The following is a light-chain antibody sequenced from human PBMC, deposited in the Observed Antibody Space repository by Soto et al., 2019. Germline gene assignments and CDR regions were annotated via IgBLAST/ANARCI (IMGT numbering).Light chain of an antibody. Sequence: DVVVTQSPLSLPVTLGQSASISCRSSQGLVYSDGRTYLHWFQQRPGQSPRRLIHNVSNRESGVPDRFSGSGSGTDFTLTIRRVEAEDVAIYFCMQDPHWPITFGQGTRLEIK. CDR1: QGLVYSDGRTY. CDR2: NVS. J-gene: IGKJ5*01. V-gene: IGKV2-30*01. CDR3: MQDPHWPIT.